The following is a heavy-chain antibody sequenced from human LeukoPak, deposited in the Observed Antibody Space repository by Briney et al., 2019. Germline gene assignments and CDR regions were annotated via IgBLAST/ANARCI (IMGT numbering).Heavy chain of an antibody. Sequence: GGSLRLSCAASGFTFSSYAMSWVRQAPGKGLEWVSAISGSGGSTYYADSVKGRFTIPRDNSKNTLYLQMNSLRAEDTAVYYCAKGSRSSGWYNWFDPWGQGTLVTVSS. CDR1: GFTFSSYA. D-gene: IGHD6-19*01. V-gene: IGHV3-23*01. CDR3: AKGSRSSGWYNWFDP. J-gene: IGHJ5*02. CDR2: ISGSGGST.